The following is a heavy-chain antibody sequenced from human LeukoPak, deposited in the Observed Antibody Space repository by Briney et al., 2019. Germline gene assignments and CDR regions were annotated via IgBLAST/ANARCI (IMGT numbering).Heavy chain of an antibody. Sequence: GGSLRLSCATSGFTFSNFEMTWDRQAPEKGLELVSYISSSGSAIYYADSVKGRFTISRDNTKNSLYLQMNSLRAEDTAVYYCLPDAFDIWGQGTMVTVSS. CDR2: ISSSGSAI. J-gene: IGHJ3*02. CDR3: LPDAFDI. CDR1: GFTFSNFE. V-gene: IGHV3-48*03.